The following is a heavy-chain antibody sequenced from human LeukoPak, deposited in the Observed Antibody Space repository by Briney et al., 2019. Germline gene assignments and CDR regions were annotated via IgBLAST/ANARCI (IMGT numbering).Heavy chain of an antibody. D-gene: IGHD3-10*01. CDR1: GFTFSSYE. CDR3: ASWDLWFGELD. V-gene: IGHV3-48*03. J-gene: IGHJ4*02. CDR2: ISSSGSTI. Sequence: GGSLRLSCAASGFTFSSYEMNWVRQAPGKGLEWVSYISSSGSTIYYADSVKRRFTISRDNAKNSLYLQMNSLRAEDRAVYYCASWDLWFGELDWGQGTLVTVSS.